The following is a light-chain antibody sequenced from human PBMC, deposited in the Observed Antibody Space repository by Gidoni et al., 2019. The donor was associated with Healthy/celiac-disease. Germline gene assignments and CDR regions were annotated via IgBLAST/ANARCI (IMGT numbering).Light chain of an antibody. CDR2: AAS. Sequence: AIRMTQSPSSLSASTGDRVTITCRASQGISSYLAWYQQKPWKAPKLLIYAASTLQSGVPSRCSGNGSLTDFTRTISCLQSEDFATYYCQQYYSYPYTFGQGNKLEIK. CDR1: QGISSY. CDR3: QQYYSYPYT. V-gene: IGKV1-8*01. J-gene: IGKJ2*01.